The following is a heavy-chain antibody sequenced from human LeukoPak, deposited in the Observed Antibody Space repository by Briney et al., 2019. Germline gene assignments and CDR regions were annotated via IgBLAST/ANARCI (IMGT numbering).Heavy chain of an antibody. Sequence: PSETLSLTCTVSGGSISSSSYHWGWIRQPPGKGLEWIGSIYYSGSTYCNPSLKSRVTISVDTSKNQFSLKLSSVTAADTAVYYCARKGKYSSSSSFDYWGQGTLVTVSS. D-gene: IGHD6-13*01. CDR2: IYYSGST. CDR3: ARKGKYSSSSSFDY. J-gene: IGHJ4*02. CDR1: GGSISSSSYH. V-gene: IGHV4-39*07.